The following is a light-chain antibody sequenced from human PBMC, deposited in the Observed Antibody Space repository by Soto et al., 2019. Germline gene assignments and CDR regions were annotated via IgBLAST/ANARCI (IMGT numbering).Light chain of an antibody. V-gene: IGKV3-15*01. CDR2: GAS. CDR3: QQYNNLPRT. J-gene: IGKJ1*01. Sequence: EIVMTQSPATLSVSPGERDTLSCRASQSVSNNLAWYQQKPGQAPRLLIYGASTRATGIPARFSGSGSGTEFTLTISSLLSEDFAVYSCQQYNNLPRTFGQGPKVEIK. CDR1: QSVSNN.